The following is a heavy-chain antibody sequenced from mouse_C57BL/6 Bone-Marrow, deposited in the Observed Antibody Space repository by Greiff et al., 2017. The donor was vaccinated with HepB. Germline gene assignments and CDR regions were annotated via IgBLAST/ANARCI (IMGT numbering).Heavy chain of an antibody. V-gene: IGHV5-16*01. J-gene: IGHJ2*01. CDR3: ARDHYYGLDY. CDR2: INYDGSST. D-gene: IGHD1-2*01. CDR1: GFTFSDYY. Sequence: EVQRVESEGGLVQPGRSMKLSCAASGFTFSDYYMAWVRQVPEKGLEWVANINYDGSSTYYLDSLKSRFIISRDNAKNILYLQMSSLKSEDTATYYCARDHYYGLDYWGQGTTLTVSS.